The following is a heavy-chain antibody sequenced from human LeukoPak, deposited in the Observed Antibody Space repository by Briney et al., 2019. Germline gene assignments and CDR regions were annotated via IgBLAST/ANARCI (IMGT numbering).Heavy chain of an antibody. CDR3: ANTYYYK. D-gene: IGHD3-16*01. V-gene: IGHV3-53*01. CDR2: IYSGGST. J-gene: IGHJ4*02. Sequence: GGSLRLSCAVSGFIFSSYWMNWVRQAPGKGLEWVSTIYSGGSTYYADSVKGRVTISRDNSKNTLFLQMSSLRAEDTAVYYCANTYYYKWGQGTLVTVSS. CDR1: GFIFSSYW.